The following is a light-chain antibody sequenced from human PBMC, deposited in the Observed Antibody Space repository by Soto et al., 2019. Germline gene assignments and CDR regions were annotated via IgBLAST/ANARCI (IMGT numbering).Light chain of an antibody. Sequence: EIVLTQSPGTLSLSPGERATLSCRASQSVSSSYLAWYQQKPGQAPRLLIYNTSDRATGIPDRFSGSGSGTDFTLTISRLEPEDFGVYYCQQYSSAPAWTFGQGTKVEI. V-gene: IGKV3-20*01. CDR1: QSVSSSY. CDR2: NTS. J-gene: IGKJ1*01. CDR3: QQYSSAPAWT.